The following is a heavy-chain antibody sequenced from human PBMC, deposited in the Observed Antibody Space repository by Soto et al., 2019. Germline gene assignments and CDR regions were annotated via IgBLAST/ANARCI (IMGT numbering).Heavy chain of an antibody. Sequence: PGGSLRLSCAASGFTFSSYGMHWVRQAPGKGLEWVAVISYDGSNKYYADSVKGRFTISRDNSKNTLYLRMNSLRAEDTAVYYCAKESLSNFGYSSSDFDYWGQGTLVTVSS. CDR1: GFTFSSYG. CDR3: AKESLSNFGYSSSDFDY. D-gene: IGHD6-13*01. V-gene: IGHV3-30*18. CDR2: ISYDGSNK. J-gene: IGHJ4*02.